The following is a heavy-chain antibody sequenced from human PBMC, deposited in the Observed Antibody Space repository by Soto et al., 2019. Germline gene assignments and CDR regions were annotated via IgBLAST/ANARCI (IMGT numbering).Heavy chain of an antibody. CDR2: FIPMLGIA. J-gene: IGHJ4*02. CDR1: GDSFSRST. Sequence: SVKVSCKASGDSFSRSTFSWVRQAPGQGLEWMGRFIPMLGIANYAQTFQGRVTITADKSTSTAYMDLSSLRSEDTAVYYCAYFSGHSSGILDYWGQGTLVTVSS. CDR3: AYFSGHSSGILDY. V-gene: IGHV1-69*02. D-gene: IGHD3-9*01.